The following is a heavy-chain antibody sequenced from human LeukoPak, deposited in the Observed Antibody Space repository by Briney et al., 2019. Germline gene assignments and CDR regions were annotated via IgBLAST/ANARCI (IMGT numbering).Heavy chain of an antibody. Sequence: ASVKVSCKASGYTFTDFYIHCVRQAPGQGLEWMRRINPNSGGTNSAQKFQGRVTMTSDTSISTAYMELSRLRSDDRAVYYCARGEWLLHYWGQGILVTVSS. CDR3: ARGEWLLHY. J-gene: IGHJ4*02. V-gene: IGHV1-2*06. CDR1: GYTFTDFY. D-gene: IGHD5-18*01. CDR2: INPNSGGT.